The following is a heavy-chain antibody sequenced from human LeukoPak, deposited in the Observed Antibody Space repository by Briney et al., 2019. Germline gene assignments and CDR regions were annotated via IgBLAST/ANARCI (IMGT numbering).Heavy chain of an antibody. CDR2: IYTSGST. J-gene: IGHJ5*02. CDR1: GGSISSYY. CDR3: AKNGQSGFSFDP. V-gene: IGHV4-4*07. D-gene: IGHD1-26*01. Sequence: SETLSLTCTVSGGSISSYYWSWIRQPAGKGLEWIGRIYTSGSTNYNPSLKSRVTMSVDTSKNQFSLKLSSVTAADTAVYHCAKNGQSGFSFDPWGRGTLVTVSS.